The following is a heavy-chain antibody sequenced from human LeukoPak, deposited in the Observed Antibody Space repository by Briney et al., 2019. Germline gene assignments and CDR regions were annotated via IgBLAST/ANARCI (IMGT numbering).Heavy chain of an antibody. CDR2: IYYSGST. D-gene: IGHD4-17*01. V-gene: IGHV4-39*07. J-gene: IGHJ4*02. CDR3: ARGPRSGKRISYYFDY. Sequence: SETLSLTCTLSGGSITSSSYYGGWIRQPPGKGLEWIVSIYYSGSTYYNPSLKSRVTISVDTSKNQFSLKLSSVTAADTAVYYCARGPRSGKRISYYFDYWGQGTLVTVSS. CDR1: GGSITSSSYY.